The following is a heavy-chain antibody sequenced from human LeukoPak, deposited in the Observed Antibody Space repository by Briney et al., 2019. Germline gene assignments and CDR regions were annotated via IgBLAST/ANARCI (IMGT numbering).Heavy chain of an antibody. Sequence: GGSLRLSCAASGFIFSSHWMHWVRQAPGKGLVWVSRISSDGSSTDYADSVKGRFTISRDNAKNTLYLQMNSLRAEDTAVYYCARVEVQLGQGDYWGQGTLVTVSP. J-gene: IGHJ4*02. V-gene: IGHV3-74*01. CDR3: ARVEVQLGQGDY. CDR2: ISSDGSST. D-gene: IGHD1-1*01. CDR1: GFIFSSHW.